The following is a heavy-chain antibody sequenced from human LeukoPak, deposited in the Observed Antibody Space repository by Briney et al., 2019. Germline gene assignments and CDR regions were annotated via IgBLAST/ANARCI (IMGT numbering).Heavy chain of an antibody. CDR3: AKDRVVSYSSSPDY. J-gene: IGHJ4*02. CDR1: GFTFSKYG. D-gene: IGHD6-13*01. Sequence: GGSLRLSCAASGFTFSKYGMHWVRRAPGKGLVWVSRISTDGSSTSYADSVKGRFTISRDNAKNTLYLQMNSLRAEDTAVYYCAKDRVVSYSSSPDYWGQGALVTVSS. V-gene: IGHV3-74*01. CDR2: ISTDGSST.